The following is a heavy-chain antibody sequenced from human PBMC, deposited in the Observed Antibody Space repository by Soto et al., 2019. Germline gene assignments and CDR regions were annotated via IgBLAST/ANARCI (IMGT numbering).Heavy chain of an antibody. D-gene: IGHD2-2*01. V-gene: IGHV4-31*11. CDR1: GGSISSGGYS. CDR3: ARASLGYCSSTSCRSNWFDP. J-gene: IGHJ5*02. CDR2: IYYTGST. Sequence: PSETLSLTCAVSGGSISSGGYSWSWIRQPPGKGLEWIGYIYYTGSTYYNPSLKSRVTISVDTSKKQFSLKLSSVTAADTAVYYCARASLGYCSSTSCRSNWFDPWGQGTLVTVSA.